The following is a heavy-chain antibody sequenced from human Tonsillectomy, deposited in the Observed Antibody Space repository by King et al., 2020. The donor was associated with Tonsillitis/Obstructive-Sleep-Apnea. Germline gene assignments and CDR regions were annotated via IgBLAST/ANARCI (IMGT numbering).Heavy chain of an antibody. CDR3: ARVGRKEVWSLYT. CDR2: IKQGGNEK. CDR1: GFTLSTYW. V-gene: IGHV3-7*03. D-gene: IGHD3-10*01. Sequence: VQLVESGGGLVQPGGSLRLSCAASGFTLSTYWMSWVRQAPGKGLEWVANIKQGGNEKYYVDSVKGRFTISRDNTKNSLYLQMNSLRAEDAAVYYCARVGRKEVWSLYTWGQRTLVTAS. J-gene: IGHJ1*01.